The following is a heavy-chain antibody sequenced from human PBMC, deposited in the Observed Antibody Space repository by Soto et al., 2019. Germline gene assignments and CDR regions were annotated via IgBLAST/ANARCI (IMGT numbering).Heavy chain of an antibody. J-gene: IGHJ4*02. D-gene: IGHD3-22*01. CDR1: ATSFTTW. CDR3: VRPDSTGYYVN. V-gene: IGHV5-51*01. CDR2: INPGDSDT. Sequence: PGESLKISCKGSATSFTTWIGWVRQTSGKGLEWMGIINPGDSDTRYGPSFQGQVTMSVDKSISTAYLQWSSLKDSDTAMYYCVRPDSTGYYVNWGKGTLVTVSS.